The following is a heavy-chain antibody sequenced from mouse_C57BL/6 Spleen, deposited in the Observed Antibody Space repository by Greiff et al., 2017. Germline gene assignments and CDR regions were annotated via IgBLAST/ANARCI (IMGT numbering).Heavy chain of an antibody. Sequence: EVMLVESEGGLVQPGSSMKLSCTASGFTFSDYYMAWVRQVPEKGLEWVANINYDGSSTYYLDSLKSRFIISRDNAKNILYLQMSSLKSEDTATYYCARDRATVVAFYWYFDVWGTGTTVTVSS. V-gene: IGHV5-16*01. D-gene: IGHD1-1*01. J-gene: IGHJ1*03. CDR3: ARDRATVVAFYWYFDV. CDR1: GFTFSDYY. CDR2: INYDGSST.